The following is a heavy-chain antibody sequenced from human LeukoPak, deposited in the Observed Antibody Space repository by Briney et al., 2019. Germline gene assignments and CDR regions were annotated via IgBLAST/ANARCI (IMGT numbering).Heavy chain of an antibody. CDR2: IIPIFGTA. CDR3: ARVNTIFGKYYYYYMDV. Sequence: GASVKVSCKASGGTFSSYAISWVRQAPGQGLEWMGGIIPIFGTANYAQKFQGRVTITTDESTSTAYMELSSLRSEDTAVYYCARVNTIFGKYYYYYMDVWGKGTTVTVSS. V-gene: IGHV1-69*05. D-gene: IGHD3-3*01. CDR1: GGTFSSYA. J-gene: IGHJ6*03.